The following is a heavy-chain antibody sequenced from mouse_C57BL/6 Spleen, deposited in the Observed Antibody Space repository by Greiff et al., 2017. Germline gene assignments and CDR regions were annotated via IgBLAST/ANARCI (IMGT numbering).Heavy chain of an antibody. CDR3: ASHNWDFAMDY. V-gene: IGHV5-16*01. Sequence: EVQGVESVGGLVQPGSSMKLSCTASGFTFSDYYMAWVRQVPEKGLEWVANINYDGSSTYYLDSLKSRFIISRDNAKNILYLQMSSLKSEDTATYYCASHNWDFAMDYWGQGTSVTVSS. J-gene: IGHJ4*01. CDR1: GFTFSDYY. CDR2: INYDGSST. D-gene: IGHD4-1*02.